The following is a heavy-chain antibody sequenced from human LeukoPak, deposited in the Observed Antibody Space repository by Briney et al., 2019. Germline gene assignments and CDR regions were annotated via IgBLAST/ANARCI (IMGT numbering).Heavy chain of an antibody. CDR3: ARRGGHSWDVGNWFDP. CDR1: GESIRSTTF. J-gene: IGHJ5*02. Sequence: SETLSLTCSVSGESIRSTTFWGWIRQSPGMGLEWIASTSHAGISYYNPSLSSRVTVSADSSKSQFSLRLSSVTAADTAVYYCARRGGHSWDVGNWFDPWGQGTPVTVSS. D-gene: IGHD6-13*01. V-gene: IGHV4-39*01. CDR2: TSHAGIS.